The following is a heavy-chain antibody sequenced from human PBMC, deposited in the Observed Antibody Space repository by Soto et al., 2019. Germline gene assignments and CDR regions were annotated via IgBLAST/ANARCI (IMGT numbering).Heavy chain of an antibody. J-gene: IGHJ3*02. CDR3: ARVFRSTVRTYRAFDI. D-gene: IGHD4-17*01. V-gene: IGHV1-69*02. CDR2: IIPILGIA. CDR1: GGTFSSYT. Sequence: QVQLVQSGAEVKKPGSSVKVSCKASGGTFSSYTISWVRQAPGQGLEWMGRIIPILGIANYAQKFQGRVTITADKSTSTAYMEVSSLRSEDTEVYYCARVFRSTVRTYRAFDIWCQGTMVTVSS.